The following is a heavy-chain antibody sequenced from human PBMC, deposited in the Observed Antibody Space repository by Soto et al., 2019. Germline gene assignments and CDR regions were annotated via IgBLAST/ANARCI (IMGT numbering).Heavy chain of an antibody. CDR2: INHSGST. J-gene: IGHJ4*02. D-gene: IGHD3-22*01. CDR1: GGSFSGYY. V-gene: IGHV4-34*01. Sequence: SETLSLTCAVYGGSFSGYYWSWIRQPPGKGLEWIGEINHSGSTNYNPSLKSRVTISVDTSKNQFSLKLSSVTAADTAVYYCARVQEGITMIVVVTSRYFDYRGQGALVTVSS. CDR3: ARVQEGITMIVVVTSRYFDY.